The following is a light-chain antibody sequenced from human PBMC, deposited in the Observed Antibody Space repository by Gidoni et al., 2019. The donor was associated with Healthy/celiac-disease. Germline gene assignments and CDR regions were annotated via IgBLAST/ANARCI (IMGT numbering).Light chain of an antibody. J-gene: IGKJ3*01. V-gene: IGKV1-39*01. CDR2: AAS. Sequence: DTQMTQSPSFLSASVGDRLTITCRASQSISSYLNWYQQKPGKAPKLLIYAASSLQSGVPSRFSGSGSGTDFTLTISSLQPEDFATYYCQQSYSTPFTFGPXTKVDIK. CDR3: QQSYSTPFT. CDR1: QSISSY.